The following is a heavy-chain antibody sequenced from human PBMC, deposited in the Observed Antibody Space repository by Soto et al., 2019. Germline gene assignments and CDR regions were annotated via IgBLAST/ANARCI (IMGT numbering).Heavy chain of an antibody. V-gene: IGHV3-23*01. D-gene: IGHD6-6*01. Sequence: EVQLLESGGGLVQPGGSLRLSCAASGFTFSSYAMSWVRQAPGKGLEWVSAISGSGGSTYYADSVKGRFTNSRDNSKNTLYMQMNSLRAEDTAVYYCAKGRYSSSPWFYFDYWGQGTLVTVSS. CDR2: ISGSGGST. CDR3: AKGRYSSSPWFYFDY. CDR1: GFTFSSYA. J-gene: IGHJ4*02.